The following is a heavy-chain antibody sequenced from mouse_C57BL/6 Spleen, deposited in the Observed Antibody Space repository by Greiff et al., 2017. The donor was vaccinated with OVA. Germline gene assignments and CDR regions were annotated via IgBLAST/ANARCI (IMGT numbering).Heavy chain of an antibody. V-gene: IGHV5-9-1*02. D-gene: IGHD1-1*01. CDR1: GFTFSSYA. Sequence: DVKLQESGEGLVKPGGSLKLSCAASGFTFSSYAMSWVRQTPEKRLEWVAYISSGGDYIYYADTVKGRFTISRDNARNTLYLQMSSLKSEDTAMYYCTRVQFITTVVRYFDVWGTGTTVTVSS. CDR2: ISSGGDYI. J-gene: IGHJ1*03. CDR3: TRVQFITTVVRYFDV.